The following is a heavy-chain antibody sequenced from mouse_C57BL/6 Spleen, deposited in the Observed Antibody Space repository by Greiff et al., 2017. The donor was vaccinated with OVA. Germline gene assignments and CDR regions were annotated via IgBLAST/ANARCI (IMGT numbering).Heavy chain of an antibody. CDR2: IDPETGGT. V-gene: IGHV1-15*01. Sequence: VQRVESGAELVRPGASVTLSCKASGYTFTDYEMHWVKQTPVHGLEWIGAIDPETGGTAYNQKFKGKAILTADKSSSTAYMELRSLTSEDSAVYYCTRESLYYGSSGFAYWGQGTLVTVSA. D-gene: IGHD1-1*01. CDR3: TRESLYYGSSGFAY. J-gene: IGHJ3*01. CDR1: GYTFTDYE.